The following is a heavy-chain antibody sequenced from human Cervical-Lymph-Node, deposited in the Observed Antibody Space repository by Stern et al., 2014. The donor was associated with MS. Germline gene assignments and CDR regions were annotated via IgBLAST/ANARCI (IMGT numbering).Heavy chain of an antibody. CDR2: IYPGDSDT. V-gene: IGHV5-51*01. Sequence: EVQLLESGAEVKKPGESLKISCKGSGYAFSNYWIGWVRQRPGKGLEWMGIIYPGDSDTRYTPSFQGQVTISADRSINTAFLQWDSLKASDTAMYYCSRHGVGATILDYWGQGTPVTVSS. CDR1: GYAFSNYW. J-gene: IGHJ4*02. CDR3: SRHGVGATILDY. D-gene: IGHD5-24*01.